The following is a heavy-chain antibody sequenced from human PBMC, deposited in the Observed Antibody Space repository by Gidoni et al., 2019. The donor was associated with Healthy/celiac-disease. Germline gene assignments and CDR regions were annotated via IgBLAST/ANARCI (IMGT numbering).Heavy chain of an antibody. J-gene: IGHJ4*02. CDR3: AKYYYYGSGSYYTDRYYFDY. D-gene: IGHD3-10*01. CDR2: ISGSGGST. Sequence: EVQMLGAGGGLGQPGGSLSVSCETPGVPFSTYAMSWVRQAPGKGLDWVSAISGSGGSTYYADSVKGRFTISRDNSKNTLYLQMNSLRAEDTAVYYCAKYYYYGSGSYYTDRYYFDYWGQGTLVTVSS. CDR1: GVPFSTYA. V-gene: IGHV3-23*01.